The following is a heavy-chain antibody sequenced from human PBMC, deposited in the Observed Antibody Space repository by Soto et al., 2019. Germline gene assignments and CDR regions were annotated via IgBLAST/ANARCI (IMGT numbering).Heavy chain of an antibody. Sequence: PSETLSLTCSVSGDSISNSRFYWAWIRQPPGEGLQWIGSIYHTGNAYYNTSLKSRVTISVDTSKNQISLKLTSVTAADAALYYCARDFFDSSDYTTNWFDPWGQGTLVTVSS. D-gene: IGHD3-22*01. CDR1: GDSISNSRFY. V-gene: IGHV4-39*01. CDR3: ARDFFDSSDYTTNWFDP. J-gene: IGHJ5*02. CDR2: IYHTGNA.